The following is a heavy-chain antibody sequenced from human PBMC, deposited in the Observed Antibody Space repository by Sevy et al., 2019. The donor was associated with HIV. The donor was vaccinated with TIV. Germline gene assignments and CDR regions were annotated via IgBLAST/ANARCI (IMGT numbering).Heavy chain of an antibody. Sequence: GGSLRLSCEASGFTFSSYEMNWVRRAPEKGLEWVSYLSSSGTTIKYADSVKGRFTISRDNAKNSLYMQMNSLRAEDTAVYYCARVDANYDKGFDPWGQGTLVTVSS. CDR3: ARVDANYDKGFDP. CDR1: GFTFSSYE. V-gene: IGHV3-48*03. J-gene: IGHJ5*02. D-gene: IGHD3-22*01. CDR2: LSSSGTTI.